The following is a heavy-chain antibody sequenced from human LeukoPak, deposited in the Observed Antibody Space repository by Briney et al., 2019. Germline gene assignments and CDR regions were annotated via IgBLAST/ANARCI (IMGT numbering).Heavy chain of an antibody. CDR1: GGSISSYY. Sequence: SETLSLTCTVSGGSISSYYWSWIRQPPGKGLEWIGYIYYSGSTNYNPSLKSRVTISVDTSKNQFSLKLSSVTAADTAVYFCARARYYYDSSGYYWEYYVDYWGQGTLVTVSS. CDR3: ARARYYYDSSGYYWEYYVDY. V-gene: IGHV4-59*01. D-gene: IGHD3-22*01. CDR2: IYYSGST. J-gene: IGHJ4*02.